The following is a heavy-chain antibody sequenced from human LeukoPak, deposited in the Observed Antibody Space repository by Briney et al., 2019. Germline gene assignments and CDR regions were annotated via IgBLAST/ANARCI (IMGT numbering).Heavy chain of an antibody. CDR1: GRSCSGYY. Sequence: AQTLSLTCAVYGRSCSGYYWSWIRLHPGKGLEWIGEINHSGSTNYNPSLKSRVTISVDTSKNQFSLKLSSVTAADTAVYYCARGQDSGSSYPLDYWGQGTLVSVS. V-gene: IGHV4-34*01. CDR2: INHSGST. J-gene: IGHJ4*02. D-gene: IGHD1-26*01. CDR3: ARGQDSGSSYPLDY.